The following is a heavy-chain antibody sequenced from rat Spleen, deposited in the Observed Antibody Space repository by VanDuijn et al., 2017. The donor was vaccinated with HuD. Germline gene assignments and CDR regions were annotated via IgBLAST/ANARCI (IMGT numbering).Heavy chain of an antibody. CDR3: ATSYDVVFDY. CDR2: ISYDGSTT. CDR1: GLSFSNYD. V-gene: IGHV5-29*01. Sequence: EVQLVESGGGLVQPGRSMKLSCAASGLSFSNYDMAWVRQAPTKGLDWVATISYDGSTTYYRDSVKGRFTISRDNAESTLYLQMDSLRSEDTATYYCATSYDVVFDYWGQGVMVTVSS. D-gene: IGHD1-12*01. J-gene: IGHJ2*01.